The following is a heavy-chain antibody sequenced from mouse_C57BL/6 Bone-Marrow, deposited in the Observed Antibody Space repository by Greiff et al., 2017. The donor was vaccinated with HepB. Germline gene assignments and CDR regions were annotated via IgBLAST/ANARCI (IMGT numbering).Heavy chain of an antibody. J-gene: IGHJ2*01. CDR1: GFTFSSYT. CDR2: ISGGGGNT. Sequence: EVKLVESGGGLVKPGGSLKLSCAASGFTFSSYTMSWVRQTPEKRLEWVATISGGGGNTYYPDSVKGRFTISRDNAKNTLYLQMSSLRSEDTAMYYCARRSTVRFDYWGQGTTLTVSS. CDR3: ARRSTVRFDY. D-gene: IGHD1-1*01. V-gene: IGHV5-9*04.